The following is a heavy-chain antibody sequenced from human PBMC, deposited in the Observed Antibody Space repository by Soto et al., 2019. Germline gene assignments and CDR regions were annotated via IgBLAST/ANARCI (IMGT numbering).Heavy chain of an antibody. CDR3: ARDAGGASTGEAFDI. V-gene: IGHV4-30-2*01. D-gene: IGHD7-27*01. J-gene: IGHJ3*02. CDR2: IYQSGST. Sequence: WTWIRQPPGKGLEWIGYIYQSGSTYYNPSLKSRVTISVDGSKNHFSLNLSSVTAADTAVYYCARDAGGASTGEAFDIWGQGTTVAVSS.